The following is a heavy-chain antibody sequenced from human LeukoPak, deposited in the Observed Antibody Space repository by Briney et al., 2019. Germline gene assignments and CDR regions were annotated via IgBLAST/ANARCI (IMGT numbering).Heavy chain of an antibody. D-gene: IGHD4-17*01. Sequence: GGSLRLSCAASGFTFDDYGMSWVRQAPGKGLEWVSTINWNGGRTGYADSVKGRFTISRDNAKNSLYLQMNSLRAEGTAFYYCARGQIYGDYGCWGQGTLVTVSS. J-gene: IGHJ4*02. CDR1: GFTFDDYG. CDR2: INWNGGRT. V-gene: IGHV3-20*04. CDR3: ARGQIYGDYGC.